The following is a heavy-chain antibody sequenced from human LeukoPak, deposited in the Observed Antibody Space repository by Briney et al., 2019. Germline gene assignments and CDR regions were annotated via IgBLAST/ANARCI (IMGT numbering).Heavy chain of an antibody. CDR1: GFTFSSYG. J-gene: IGHJ4*02. Sequence: PGGSLRLSCAASGFTFSSYGMSWVRQAPGKGLEWVSAISVSGGSTYHADSVKGRFTISRDNSKNTLYLQMNSLRADDTAVYYCAKEGTTMTYYYFDYWGQGTLVTVSS. V-gene: IGHV3-23*01. CDR3: AKEGTTMTYYYFDY. CDR2: ISVSGGST. D-gene: IGHD4-17*01.